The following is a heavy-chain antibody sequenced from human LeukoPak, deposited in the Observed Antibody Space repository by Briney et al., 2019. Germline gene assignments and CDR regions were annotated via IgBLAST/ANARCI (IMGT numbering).Heavy chain of an antibody. CDR1: GFTFSSYS. V-gene: IGHV3-21*01. CDR2: ISSGSSYI. Sequence: GGSLRLSCAASGFTFSSYSMHWVRQAPGKGLEWVSSISSGSSYIYYADSVRGRFTISRDNAKNSIYLQMNSLRAEDTAVYYCASSGPPPGYMDVWGKGTTVTVSS. J-gene: IGHJ6*04. D-gene: IGHD6-25*01. CDR3: ASSGPPPGYMDV.